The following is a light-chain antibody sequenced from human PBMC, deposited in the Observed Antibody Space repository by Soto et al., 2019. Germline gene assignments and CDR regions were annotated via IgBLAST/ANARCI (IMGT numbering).Light chain of an antibody. Sequence: QAVVTQPPSASGTPGQRVTISCSGSSSNIGSNTVNWYQQLPGTAPKLLIYSNNQRPSGVPDRFSGSKSGTSASLAISGLQSEDEADYYCAAWDDSLNGPYVVFGGWTKVTVL. J-gene: IGLJ2*01. CDR1: SSNIGSNT. V-gene: IGLV1-44*01. CDR2: SNN. CDR3: AAWDDSLNGPYVV.